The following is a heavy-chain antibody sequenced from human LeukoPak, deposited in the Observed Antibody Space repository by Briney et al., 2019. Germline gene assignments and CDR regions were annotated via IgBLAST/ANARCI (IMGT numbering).Heavy chain of an antibody. CDR2: IKKDGSEK. D-gene: IGHD5-12*01. CDR1: GFTFSSYW. J-gene: IGHJ4*02. V-gene: IGHV3-7*01. CDR3: ARDDVDIGLYYFDY. Sequence: AGGYLRLSCAASGFTFSSYWMSWVRQAPGMGLEWVANIKKDGSEKSYVDSVRGRFTISRDNAKNSLYLRLNRRRAAETAVYDCARDDVDIGLYYFDYWGQGTLVTVSS.